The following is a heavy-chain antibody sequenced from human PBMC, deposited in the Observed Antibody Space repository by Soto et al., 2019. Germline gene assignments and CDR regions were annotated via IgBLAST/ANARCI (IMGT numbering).Heavy chain of an antibody. V-gene: IGHV1-18*04. CDR2: ISAYNGNT. J-gene: IGHJ6*02. CDR3: ARSSDILTGPRGPTYYYYGMDV. D-gene: IGHD3-9*01. CDR1: GYTFTSYG. Sequence: ASVKVSCKASGYTFTSYGISWVRQAPGQGLEWMGWISAYNGNTNYAQKLQGRVTMTTDTSTSTAYMELRSLRSDDTAVYYCARSSDILTGPRGPTYYYYGMDVWGQGTTVTVSS.